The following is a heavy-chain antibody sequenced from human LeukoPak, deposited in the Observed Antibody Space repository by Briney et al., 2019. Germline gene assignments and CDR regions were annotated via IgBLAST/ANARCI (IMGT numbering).Heavy chain of an antibody. CDR2: INSSSSTI. CDR1: GFTFSSYK. J-gene: IGHJ2*01. Sequence: GGSLRLSCAASGFTFSSYKMNWVRQAPGKGLAWVSYINSSSSTIYYADAVKGRFTISRDNAKNSLYLQMNSLRAEDTAVYYCAREGPRRQWLFTYWYFDLWGRGTLVTVSS. V-gene: IGHV3-48*01. D-gene: IGHD3-22*01. CDR3: AREGPRRQWLFTYWYFDL.